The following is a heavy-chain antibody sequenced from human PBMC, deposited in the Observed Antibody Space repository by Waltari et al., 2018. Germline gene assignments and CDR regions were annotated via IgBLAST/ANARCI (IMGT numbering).Heavy chain of an antibody. CDR1: AATFSSYA. CDR3: ARAPLSWADLGGPYYFDY. Sequence: QDQLVQSGAEVKKPGSSVKVSCKASAATFSSYAISWVRQAPGQGLEWMGGIIPIFGTANYAQKFQGRVTITTDESTSTAYMELSSLRSEDTAVYYCARAPLSWADLGGPYYFDYWGQGTLVTVSS. D-gene: IGHD3-16*01. CDR2: IIPIFGTA. J-gene: IGHJ4*02. V-gene: IGHV1-69*05.